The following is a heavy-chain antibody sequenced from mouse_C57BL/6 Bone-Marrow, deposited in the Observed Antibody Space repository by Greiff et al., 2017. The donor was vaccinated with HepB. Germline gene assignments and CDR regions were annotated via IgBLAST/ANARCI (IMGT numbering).Heavy chain of an antibody. CDR1: GFTFSNYW. CDR2: IRLKSDNYAT. D-gene: IGHD1-2*01. Sequence: EVKLEESGGGLVQPGGSMKLSCVASGFTFSNYWMNWVRQSPEKGLEWVAQIRLKSDNYATHYAESVKGRFTISSDDSKSSVYLQMNNLRAEDTGIYYCTGEMCHYYYAMDYWGQGTSVTVSS. V-gene: IGHV6-3*01. CDR3: TGEMCHYYYAMDY. J-gene: IGHJ4*01.